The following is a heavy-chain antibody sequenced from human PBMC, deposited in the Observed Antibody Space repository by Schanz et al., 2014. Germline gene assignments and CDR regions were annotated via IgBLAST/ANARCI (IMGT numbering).Heavy chain of an antibody. Sequence: QVQLVESGGGVVQPGRSLRLSCAASGFTFSSYGMHWVRQAPGKGLEWVAVIWYDGSNKYYADSVKGRFTVSRDNSKNTLYLQLNSLRAEDTAVYYCARDFHGYGPHLDYWGQGSLVTVSS. J-gene: IGHJ4*02. CDR2: IWYDGSNK. V-gene: IGHV3-33*01. CDR1: GFTFSSYG. CDR3: ARDFHGYGPHLDY. D-gene: IGHD5-12*01.